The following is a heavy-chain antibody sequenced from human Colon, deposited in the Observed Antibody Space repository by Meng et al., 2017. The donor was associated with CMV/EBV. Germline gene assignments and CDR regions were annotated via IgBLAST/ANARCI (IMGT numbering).Heavy chain of an antibody. CDR1: GGSVSSGSYY. Sequence: SETLSLTCTVSGGSVSSGSYYWSWIRQPPGKGLEWIGYIYYSGSTNYNPSLKSRVTISVDTSKNQFSLKLSSVTAADMAVYYCARDGYTPFDIWGQGTMVTVSS. CDR2: IYYSGST. D-gene: IGHD6-13*01. V-gene: IGHV4-61*01. CDR3: ARDGYTPFDI. J-gene: IGHJ3*02.